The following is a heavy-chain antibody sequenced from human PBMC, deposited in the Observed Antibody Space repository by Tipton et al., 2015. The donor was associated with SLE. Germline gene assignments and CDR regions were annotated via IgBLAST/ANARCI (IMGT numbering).Heavy chain of an antibody. V-gene: IGHV3-72*01. Sequence: SLRLSCVASGFTFSDRFMDWVRQAPGKGLEWVGRSANRVNSYNTEYAASVEGRFTISRDDSKNSLYLQMNSLSDEDTAVYYCARALSESYYVGKNDAFDIWGQGTMVTVSS. CDR1: GFTFSDRF. CDR2: SANRVNSYNT. D-gene: IGHD1-26*01. J-gene: IGHJ3*02. CDR3: ARALSESYYVGKNDAFDI.